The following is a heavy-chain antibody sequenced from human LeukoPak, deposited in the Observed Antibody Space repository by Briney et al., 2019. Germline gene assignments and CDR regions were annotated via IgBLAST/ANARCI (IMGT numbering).Heavy chain of an antibody. CDR3: ARGGYYGSGNDFRFDP. CDR2: IYYSGST. CDR1: GGSISSYY. Sequence: SSETLSLTCTVSGGSISSYYWSWIRQPPGKGLEWIGYIYYSGSTNYKPSLKSRVTISVDTSKNQFSLKLNSVTAADTAVYYCARGGYYGSGNDFRFDPWGQGTLVTVSS. J-gene: IGHJ5*02. V-gene: IGHV4-59*01. D-gene: IGHD3-10*01.